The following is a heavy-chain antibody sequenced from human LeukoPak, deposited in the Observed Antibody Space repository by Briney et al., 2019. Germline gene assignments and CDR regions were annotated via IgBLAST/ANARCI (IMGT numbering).Heavy chain of an antibody. D-gene: IGHD1-1*01. CDR1: GYTFTGYY. V-gene: IGHV1-2*02. Sequence: ASVKVSRKASGYTFTGYYMHWVRQAHGQGLEWMGWINPNSGGTNYAQKFQGRVTMTRDTSISTAYMELSRLRSDDTAVYYCAILPGVWKWNDGRGIDYWGQGTLVTVSS. J-gene: IGHJ4*02. CDR3: AILPGVWKWNDGRGIDY. CDR2: INPNSGGT.